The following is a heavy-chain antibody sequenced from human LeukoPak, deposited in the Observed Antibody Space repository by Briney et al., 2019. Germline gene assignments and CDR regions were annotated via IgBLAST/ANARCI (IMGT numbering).Heavy chain of an antibody. J-gene: IGHJ3*02. CDR2: LDPEDGET. CDR1: GYTLTELS. CDR3: ATRPAHVAFDI. Sequence: GASVKVSCKVSGYTLTELSMHWVRQAPGKGLEWMGGLDPEDGETIHAQKFQGRVTMTEDTSTDTAYMELSSLRSEDTAVYYCATRPAHVAFDIWGQGTMVTVSS. V-gene: IGHV1-24*01.